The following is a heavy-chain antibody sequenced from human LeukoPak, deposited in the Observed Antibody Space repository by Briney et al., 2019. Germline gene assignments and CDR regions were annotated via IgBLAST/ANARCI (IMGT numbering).Heavy chain of an antibody. Sequence: GGSLRFSCAASGFTFSSFAMHWVRQAPGKGLEWVAFIRYDGNSKYYADSVKGRFTVSRDNSKNTLYLQMNSLRDEDTALYYCAKDPSGTYCGDYWGQGTLVTVSS. D-gene: IGHD1-26*01. CDR1: GFTFSSFA. V-gene: IGHV3-30*02. CDR3: AKDPSGTYCGDY. J-gene: IGHJ4*02. CDR2: IRYDGNSK.